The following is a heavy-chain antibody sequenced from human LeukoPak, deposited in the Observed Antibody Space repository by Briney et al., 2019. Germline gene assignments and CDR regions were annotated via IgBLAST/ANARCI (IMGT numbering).Heavy chain of an antibody. J-gene: IGHJ3*02. V-gene: IGHV1-2*02. CDR2: INPNSGGT. Sequence: PGASVKVSCKASGYTFTGYYMHWVRQAPGQGLEWMGWINPNSGGTNYAQQFQGRVTMTRGTAISTAYMELRSLRSDDTAVYYCARDRQEVTHDGFDIWGQGTMVTVSS. CDR3: ARDRQEVTHDGFDI. D-gene: IGHD2-21*02. CDR1: GYTFTGYY.